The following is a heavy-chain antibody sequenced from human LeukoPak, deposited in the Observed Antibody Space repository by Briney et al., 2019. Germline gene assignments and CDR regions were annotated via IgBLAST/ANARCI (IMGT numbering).Heavy chain of an antibody. Sequence: GRSLRLSCAASGFSFRDYDMHWVRQAPGKGLEWVAVIIYDGSDKDYADSVRGRFTISRDNSRNTLYLQMNSLRAEDTAVYYCAKSHSSGYDFDYWGQGTLVTVSS. V-gene: IGHV3-30*18. CDR1: GFSFRDYD. D-gene: IGHD3-22*01. J-gene: IGHJ4*02. CDR2: IIYDGSDK. CDR3: AKSHSSGYDFDY.